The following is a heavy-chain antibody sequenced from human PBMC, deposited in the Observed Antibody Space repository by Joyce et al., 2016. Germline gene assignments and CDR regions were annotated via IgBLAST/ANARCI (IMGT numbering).Heavy chain of an antibody. Sequence: EVQLVQSGGEVKKPGESLKISCKGVGYSFTSYWLGWGRQMPGKGLELRWNINPEDSDTRYRPSFQGQVTISVDRSIKTAHLRWGSLRASDTAIYYCARSAVRGTLSPFFDYWGQGSLVTVSS. CDR3: ARSAVRGTLSPFFDY. CDR1: GYSFTSYW. D-gene: IGHD3-16*01. J-gene: IGHJ4*02. V-gene: IGHV5-51*01. CDR2: INPEDSDT.